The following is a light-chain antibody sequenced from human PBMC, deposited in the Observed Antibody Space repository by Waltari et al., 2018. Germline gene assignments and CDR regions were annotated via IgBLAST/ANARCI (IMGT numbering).Light chain of an antibody. CDR1: QSVHNY. V-gene: IGKV3-11*01. CDR3: QQSLAWPLT. J-gene: IGKJ4*02. Sequence: DIVLTQSPAILSLSPGARASLSCRASQSVHNYLAWYQQNPGQAPRLLIYDVSNRATDNPASVSGSGSAADFTLTISSLEREDFAVYYCQQSLAWPLTFGGGTKVEIK. CDR2: DVS.